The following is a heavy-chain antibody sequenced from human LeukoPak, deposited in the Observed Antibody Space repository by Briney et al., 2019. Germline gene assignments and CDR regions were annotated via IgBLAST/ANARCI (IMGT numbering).Heavy chain of an antibody. D-gene: IGHD6-19*01. J-gene: IGHJ1*01. CDR2: INPNSRGT. V-gene: IGHV1-2*02. Sequence: ASVKVSCKASGYSFTDYYMHWVRQAPGQGLEWMGWINPNSRGTNYAQKFQGRVTMTRDTSISTAYMEVSRLRSDDTAVYYCARGAVAEQSEYFQYWGQGTLDTVSS. CDR1: GYSFTDYY. CDR3: ARGAVAEQSEYFQY.